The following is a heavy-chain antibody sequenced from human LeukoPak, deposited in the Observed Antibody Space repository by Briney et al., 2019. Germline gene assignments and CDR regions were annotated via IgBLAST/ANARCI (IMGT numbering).Heavy chain of an antibody. CDR1: GYTFTGYY. Sequence: ASVKVSCKASGYTFTGYYMHWVRQAPGQGLEWMGWINPNSGGTNYAQKFQGRVTMTRDTSISTAYMELSRLRSDDTAVYYCAIIAAAGPYYLDYWGQGTLVTVSS. CDR3: AIIAAAGPYYLDY. CDR2: INPNSGGT. V-gene: IGHV1-2*02. D-gene: IGHD6-13*01. J-gene: IGHJ4*02.